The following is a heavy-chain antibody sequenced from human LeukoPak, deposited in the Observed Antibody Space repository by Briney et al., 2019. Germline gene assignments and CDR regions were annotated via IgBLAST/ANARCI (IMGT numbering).Heavy chain of an antibody. CDR2: ISTYNGDT. Sequence: ASVRLSCKASGYTFTRYGITWVRQAPGQGLEWMGWISTYNGDTKYAQKFQGRVTMTTDTSTSTAYMELRSLRSDDTAVYYCARDPSNTSGWYIYFDYWGQGTLVTVSS. V-gene: IGHV1-18*01. D-gene: IGHD6-19*01. CDR3: ARDPSNTSGWYIYFDY. J-gene: IGHJ4*02. CDR1: GYTFTRYG.